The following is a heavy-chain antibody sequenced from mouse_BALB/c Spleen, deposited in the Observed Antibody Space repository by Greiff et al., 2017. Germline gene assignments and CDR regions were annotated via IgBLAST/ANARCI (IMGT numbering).Heavy chain of an antibody. V-gene: IGHV5-17*02. CDR3: ARNGGSSYGAMDY. CDR1: GFTFSSFG. CDR2: ISSGSSTI. J-gene: IGHJ4*01. D-gene: IGHD1-1*01. Sequence: EVQGVESGGGLVQPGGSRKLSCAASGFTFSSFGMHWVRQAPEKGLEWVAYISSGSSTIYYADTVKGRFTISRDNPKNTLFLQMTSLRSEDTAMYYCARNGGSSYGAMDYWGQGTSVTVSS.